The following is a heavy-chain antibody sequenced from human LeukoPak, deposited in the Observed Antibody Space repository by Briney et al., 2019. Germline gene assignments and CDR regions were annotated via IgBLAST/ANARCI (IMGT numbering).Heavy chain of an antibody. CDR1: GYTFTGYY. Sequence: EASVKVSCKAPGYTFTGYYMHWVRQAPGQGLEWMGWINPNSGGTNYAQKFQGWVTMTRDTSISTAYMELSRLRSDDTAVYYCARDRCSGGSCYSFDYWGQGTLVTVSS. D-gene: IGHD2-15*01. CDR2: INPNSGGT. J-gene: IGHJ4*02. CDR3: ARDRCSGGSCYSFDY. V-gene: IGHV1-2*04.